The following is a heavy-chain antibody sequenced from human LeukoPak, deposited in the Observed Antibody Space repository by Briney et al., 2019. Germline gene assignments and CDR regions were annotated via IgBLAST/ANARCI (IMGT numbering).Heavy chain of an antibody. J-gene: IGHJ4*02. CDR2: IYYSGST. CDR1: GGSISSYY. Sequence: PSETLSLTCTVSGGSISSYYWSWIRQPPGKGLEWIGYIYYSGSTNYNPSLKSRVTISVDTSKNQFSLKLSSVTAADTAVYYCARHVKTRSPASNDYWGQGTLVTVSS. CDR3: ARHVKTRSPASNDY. V-gene: IGHV4-59*08. D-gene: IGHD4-11*01.